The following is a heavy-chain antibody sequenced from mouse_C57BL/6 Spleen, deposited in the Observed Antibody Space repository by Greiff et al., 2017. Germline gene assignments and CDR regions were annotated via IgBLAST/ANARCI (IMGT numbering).Heavy chain of an antibody. CDR1: GYTFTSYW. J-gene: IGHJ2*01. V-gene: IGHV1-61*01. CDR3: ARRLGGGAFDY. Sequence: QVQLQQPGAELVRPGSSVKLSCKASGYTFTSYWMDWVKQRPGQGLEWIGNIYPSDSETHYNQKFKDKATLTVDKSSSTAYMQLSSLTSGDSAVYDWARRLGGGAFDYWGQGTTLTVSS. D-gene: IGHD3-2*02. CDR2: IYPSDSET.